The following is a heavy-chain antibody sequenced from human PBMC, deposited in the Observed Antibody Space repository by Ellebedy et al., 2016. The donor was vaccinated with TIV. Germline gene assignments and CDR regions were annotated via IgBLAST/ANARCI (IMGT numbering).Heavy chain of an antibody. CDR3: AREGRETSMGLDY. Sequence: MPSETLSLTCTVSGGSISSGGYYWSWIRQPPGKGLEWIGEINHSGSTNYNPSLKSRVSISVDTSKNQFSLRLTAVTAADTAVDFCAREGRETSMGLDYWGQGTLVTVSS. D-gene: IGHD5-18*01. V-gene: IGHV4-39*07. CDR2: INHSGST. CDR1: GGSISSGGYY. J-gene: IGHJ4*02.